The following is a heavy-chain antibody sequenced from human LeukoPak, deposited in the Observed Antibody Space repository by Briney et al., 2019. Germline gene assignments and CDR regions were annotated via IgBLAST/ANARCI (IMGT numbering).Heavy chain of an antibody. V-gene: IGHV3-23*01. J-gene: IGHJ4*02. CDR2: ISGSGGST. D-gene: IGHD4-17*01. Sequence: HPGGSLRLSCAASGFTYSIYAMTWVRQAPGKGLEWVSAISGSGGSTYYADSVKGRFTISRDNSKNTLYLQMNSLRAEDTAVYYCAKDQAPYGDYGRYFFDYWGQGMLVTVSS. CDR1: GFTYSIYA. CDR3: AKDQAPYGDYGRYFFDY.